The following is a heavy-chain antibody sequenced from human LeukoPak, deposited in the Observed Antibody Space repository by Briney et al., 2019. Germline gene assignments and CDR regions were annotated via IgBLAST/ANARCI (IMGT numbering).Heavy chain of an antibody. V-gene: IGHV3-23*01. J-gene: IGHJ4*02. CDR1: GFTFSGFL. CDR2: ISGNGGTT. D-gene: IGHD6-19*01. Sequence: GGSLRLSCTASGFTFSGFLMSWVCQAPGKGLEWVSAISGNGGTTYYADSVKGRFTIFRDNSKNTLSLQMNSLTVEDTAVYYCAKASAITVAGRYFDYWGQGTLVTVSS. CDR3: AKASAITVAGRYFDY.